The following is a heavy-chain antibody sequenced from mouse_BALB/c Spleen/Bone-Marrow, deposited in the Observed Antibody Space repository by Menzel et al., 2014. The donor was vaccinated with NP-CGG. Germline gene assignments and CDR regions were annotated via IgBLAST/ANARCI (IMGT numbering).Heavy chain of an antibody. Sequence: QVQLQQSGAELVKPGASVKLSCKASGYTFTSYWMHWVKQRPGQGLEWIGEINPSNGRTNYNEKFKSKATLTVDKSSSTAYMQLSSLTSEDSAVYHCARWGFDYWGQGTTLTVSS. CDR1: GYTFTSYW. V-gene: IGHV1S81*02. CDR3: ARWGFDY. J-gene: IGHJ2*01. CDR2: INPSNGRT.